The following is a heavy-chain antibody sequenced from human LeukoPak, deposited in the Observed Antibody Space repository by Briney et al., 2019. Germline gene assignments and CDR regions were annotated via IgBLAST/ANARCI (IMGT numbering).Heavy chain of an antibody. J-gene: IGHJ4*02. D-gene: IGHD1-1*01. CDR1: GFTFSSYS. V-gene: IGHV3-21*01. CDR3: ASTSWNLKKFVDY. Sequence: PGGSLRLSCAASGFTFSSYSMNWVRQAPGKGLEWVSSISSSSSYIYYADSLKGRFTISRHNAKKSVYLQMNSLRAEDTAVYYCASTSWNLKKFVDYWGQGTLVTVSS. CDR2: ISSSSSYI.